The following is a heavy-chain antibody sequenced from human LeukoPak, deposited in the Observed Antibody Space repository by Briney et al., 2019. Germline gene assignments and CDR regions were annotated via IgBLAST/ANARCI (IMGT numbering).Heavy chain of an antibody. V-gene: IGHV5-51*01. CDR2: IYPDDSDT. J-gene: IGHJ2*01. CDR1: GYTFTSYW. CDR3: ARLGGDTYYFGSASYPNWYFDL. D-gene: IGHD3-10*01. Sequence: GESLKISCQASGYTFTSYWIGWVRQMPGKGLECMGIIYPDDSDTSYSPSFQGQVTISADKSFSTAYLQWSSLKASDTAIYYCARLGGDTYYFGSASYPNWYFDLWGRGTLVTVSS.